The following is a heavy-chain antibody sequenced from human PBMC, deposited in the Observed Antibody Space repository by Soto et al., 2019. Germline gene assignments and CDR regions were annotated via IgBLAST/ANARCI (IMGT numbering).Heavy chain of an antibody. Sequence: ASVKVSCKASGGTFSSYAISWVRQAPGQGLEWMGGIIPIFGTANYAQKFQGRVTITADESTSTAYMELSSLRSEDTAVYYCARLGIAVAGQQVDYWGQGTLVTVSS. CDR1: GGTFSSYA. CDR2: IIPIFGTA. CDR3: ARLGIAVAGQQVDY. J-gene: IGHJ4*02. V-gene: IGHV1-69*13. D-gene: IGHD6-19*01.